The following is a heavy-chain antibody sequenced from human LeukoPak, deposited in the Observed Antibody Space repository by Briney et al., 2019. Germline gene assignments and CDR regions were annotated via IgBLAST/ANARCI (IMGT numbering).Heavy chain of an antibody. CDR1: GGSISSSSYY. Sequence: SETPSLTCTVSGGSISSSSYYWGWIRQPPGKGLEWIGSIYYSGSTYYNPSLKSRVTISVDTSKNQFSLKLSSVTAADTAVYYCARVAAGYFDYWGQGTLVTVSS. D-gene: IGHD6-13*01. CDR2: IYYSGST. J-gene: IGHJ4*02. V-gene: IGHV4-39*07. CDR3: ARVAAGYFDY.